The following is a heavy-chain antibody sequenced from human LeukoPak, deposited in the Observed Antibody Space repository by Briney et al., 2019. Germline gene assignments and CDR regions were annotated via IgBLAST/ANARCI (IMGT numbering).Heavy chain of an antibody. CDR1: GYMFTDYS. V-gene: IGHV1-2*06. CDR2: INPNSGGT. Sequence: ASVKVSCKASGYMFTDYSMHWVRQAPGQGLEWMGRINPNSGGTDYAQKLQDRVTMTRDTSISTAYMKLIRLRSDDTAVYYCARGISGETEYWGQGTLVTVSS. D-gene: IGHD1-26*01. J-gene: IGHJ4*02. CDR3: ARGISGETEY.